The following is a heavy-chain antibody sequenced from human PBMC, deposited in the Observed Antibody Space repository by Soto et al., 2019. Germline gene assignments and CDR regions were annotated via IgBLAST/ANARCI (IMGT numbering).Heavy chain of an antibody. CDR2: IYYSGST. CDR3: ARWSRYYGFDH. CDR1: GGSISSGDYF. J-gene: IGHJ4*02. Sequence: SETLSLTCTVSGGSISSGDYFWSWIRQPPGKGLEWIGYIYYSGSTYYNPSLQSRVTISVDTSKNQFSLKLSSVTAADTAVYYCARWSRYYGFDHWDQGTLVTVSS. V-gene: IGHV4-30-4*01. D-gene: IGHD3-3*01.